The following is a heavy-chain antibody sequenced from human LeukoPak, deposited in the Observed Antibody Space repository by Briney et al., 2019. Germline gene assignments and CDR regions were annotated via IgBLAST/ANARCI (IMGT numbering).Heavy chain of an antibody. D-gene: IGHD5-24*01. CDR3: ARERDGRFFDY. CDR2: INQDGSEK. V-gene: IGHV3-7*01. J-gene: IGHJ4*02. CDR1: GLTLRSYW. Sequence: GGSLRLSCAVSGLTLRSYWMSWVRQAPGKGLEWVANINQDGSEKYFVDSVKGRFTISRDNAKNSLHLQMNTLRAEDTAVYYCARERDGRFFDYWGQGTLATVSS.